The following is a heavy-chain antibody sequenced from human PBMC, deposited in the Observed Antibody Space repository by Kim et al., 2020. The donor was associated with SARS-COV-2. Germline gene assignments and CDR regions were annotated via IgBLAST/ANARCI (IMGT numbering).Heavy chain of an antibody. CDR2: IIPIFGTA. CDR1: GGTFSSYA. Sequence: SVKVSCKASGGTFSSYAISWVRQAPGQGLEWMGGIIPIFGTANYAQKFQGRVTITADESTSTAYMELSSLRSEDTAVYYCGSSYYDSSGYYPFDYWGQGTLVTVSS. V-gene: IGHV1-69*13. D-gene: IGHD3-22*01. J-gene: IGHJ4*02. CDR3: GSSYYDSSGYYPFDY.